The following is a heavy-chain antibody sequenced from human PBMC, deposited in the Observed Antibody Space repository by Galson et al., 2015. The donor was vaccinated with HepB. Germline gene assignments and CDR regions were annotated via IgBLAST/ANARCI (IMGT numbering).Heavy chain of an antibody. D-gene: IGHD3-22*01. CDR1: GFTFSNAW. V-gene: IGHV3-15*01. CDR2: IKSKTDGGTT. CDR3: TTDWGDYYDSSGHTEGAFDI. J-gene: IGHJ3*02. Sequence: SLRLSCAASGFTFSNAWMSWVRQAPGKGLEWVGRIKSKTDGGTTDYAAPVKGRFTISRDDSKNTLYLQMNSLKTEDTAVYYCTTDWGDYYDSSGHTEGAFDIWGQGTMVTVSS.